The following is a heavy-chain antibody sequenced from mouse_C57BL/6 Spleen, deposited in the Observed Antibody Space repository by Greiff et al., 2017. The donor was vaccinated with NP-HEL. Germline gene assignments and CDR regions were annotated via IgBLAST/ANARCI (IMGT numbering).Heavy chain of an antibody. Sequence: QVQLQQSGAELVKPGASVKLSCKASGYTFTSYWMHWVKQRPGQGLEWIGMIHPNSGSTNYNEKFKSKATLTVDKSSSTAYMQLSSLTSEDSAVYYCALGLLFPYYAMDYWGQGTSVTVSS. D-gene: IGHD2-10*01. V-gene: IGHV1-64*01. CDR2: IHPNSGST. J-gene: IGHJ4*01. CDR3: ALGLLFPYYAMDY. CDR1: GYTFTSYW.